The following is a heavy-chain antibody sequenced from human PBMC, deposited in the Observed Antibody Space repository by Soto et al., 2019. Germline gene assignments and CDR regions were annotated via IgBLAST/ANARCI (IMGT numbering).Heavy chain of an antibody. D-gene: IGHD6-13*01. CDR2: INPSGGST. V-gene: IGHV1-46*03. CDR1: GYTFTRYY. CDR3: AREGIAAAGTGAFDI. Sequence: ASVKVSCKASGYTFTRYYMHWVRQAPGQGLEWMGIINPSGGSTSYAQKFQGRVTMTSDTSTSTVYMELSSLRSEDTAVYYCAREGIAAAGTGAFDIWGQGTMVTVSS. J-gene: IGHJ3*02.